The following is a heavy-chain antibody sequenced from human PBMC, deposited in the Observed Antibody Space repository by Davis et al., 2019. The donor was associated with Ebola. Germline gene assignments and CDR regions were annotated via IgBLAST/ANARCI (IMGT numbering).Heavy chain of an antibody. CDR2: IYTSGST. CDR3: ARHNQGSSSWYRLWYFDL. V-gene: IGHV4-4*07. D-gene: IGHD6-13*01. J-gene: IGHJ2*01. CDR1: GGSISSYY. Sequence: PSETLSLTCTVSGGSISSYYWSWIRQPAGKGLEWIGRIYTSGSTNYNPSLKSRVTISVDTSKNQFSLKLSSVTAADTAMYYCARHNQGSSSWYRLWYFDLWGRGTLVTVSS.